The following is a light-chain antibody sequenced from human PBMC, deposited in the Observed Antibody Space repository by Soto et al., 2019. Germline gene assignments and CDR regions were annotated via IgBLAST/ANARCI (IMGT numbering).Light chain of an antibody. CDR3: AAWDDSLRGRV. CDR2: STT. Sequence: QSVLTQPPSASGTPGQRVTISCSGSSSNVGSSYVYWYQQLPGTAPKLLIYSTTQRPSGVPDRFSGSKSGTSASLAISGLRSEDEADYYCAAWDDSLRGRVFGGGTKLTVL. CDR1: SSNVGSSY. J-gene: IGLJ2*01. V-gene: IGLV1-47*02.